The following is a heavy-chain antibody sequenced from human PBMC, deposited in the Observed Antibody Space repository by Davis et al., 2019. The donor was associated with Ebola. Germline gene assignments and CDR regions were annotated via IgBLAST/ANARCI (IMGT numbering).Heavy chain of an antibody. Sequence: ASVQVSCYASAYTFTSYAMHWVRQAPGQRHEWMGWINAGNGNTKYSQKFQGRVTITRDTSASTAYMELSSLRSEDTAVYYCAGGYSGYDSYYWGQGTLVTVSS. D-gene: IGHD5-12*01. CDR1: AYTFTSYA. J-gene: IGHJ4*02. CDR2: INAGNGNT. V-gene: IGHV1-3*01. CDR3: AGGYSGYDSYY.